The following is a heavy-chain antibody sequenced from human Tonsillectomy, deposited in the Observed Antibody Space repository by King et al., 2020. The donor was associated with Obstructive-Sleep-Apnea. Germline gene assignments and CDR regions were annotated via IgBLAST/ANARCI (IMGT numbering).Heavy chain of an antibody. CDR3: AKGLRMVGSTEPFDY. D-gene: IGHD1-26*01. CDR2: ISWKSGNI. Sequence: VQLVESGGGLVQPGRSLRLFCAASEFTFDDYAMHWVRQAPGKGLEWVSGISWKSGNIGYADSVKGRFTISRDNAKTSLYLQMNSLRVEDTALYYCAKGLRMVGSTEPFDYWGQGTLVTVSS. J-gene: IGHJ4*02. V-gene: IGHV3-9*01. CDR1: EFTFDDYA.